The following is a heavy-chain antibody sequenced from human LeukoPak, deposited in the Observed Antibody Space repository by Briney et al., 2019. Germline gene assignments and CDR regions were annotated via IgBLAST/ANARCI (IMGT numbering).Heavy chain of an antibody. CDR3: ARRRIVATIDY. J-gene: IGHJ4*02. CDR2: ISYTGTT. D-gene: IGHD5-12*01. V-gene: IGHV4-39*01. CDR1: GGSISSSGYD. Sequence: SETLSLTCGVSGGSISSSGYDWAWIRQPPGTGLEWIGSISYTGTTYYNPSLKSRLTISADRSKNQFSLKLTSVTAADTAVYYCARRRIVATIDYWGQGTLVTVSS.